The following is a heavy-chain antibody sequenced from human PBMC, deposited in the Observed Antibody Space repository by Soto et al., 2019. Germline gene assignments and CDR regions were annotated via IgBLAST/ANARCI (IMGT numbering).Heavy chain of an antibody. CDR3: TTDLPGIAPYYYYGMDV. V-gene: IGHV3-15*07. J-gene: IGHJ6*02. CDR2: IKSKTDGGTT. D-gene: IGHD6-13*01. CDR1: GFTFSNAW. Sequence: GGSLRLSCAASGFTFSNAWMNWVRQAPGKGLEWVGRIKSKTDGGTTDYAAPVKGRFTISRDDSKNTLYLQMNSLKTEDTAVYYCTTDLPGIAPYYYYGMDVWGQGTTVTVSS.